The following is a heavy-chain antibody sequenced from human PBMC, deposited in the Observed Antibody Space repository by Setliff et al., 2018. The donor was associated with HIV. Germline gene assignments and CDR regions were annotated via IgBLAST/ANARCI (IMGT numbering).Heavy chain of an antibody. V-gene: IGHV3-53*01. CDR1: GFTFRSYW. Sequence: PGGSLRLSCAASGFTFRSYWMYWVRQPPGKGLVWVSVIYSDGSSYYADSVRGRFTISRVNYKNTLYLQMNSLRPEDTAVYYCARDSPLSHFDYWGQGILVTVSS. J-gene: IGHJ4*02. CDR3: ARDSPLSHFDY. CDR2: IYSDGSS.